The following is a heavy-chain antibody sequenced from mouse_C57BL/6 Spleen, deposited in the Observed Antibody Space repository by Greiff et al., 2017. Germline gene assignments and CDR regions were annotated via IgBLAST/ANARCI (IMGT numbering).Heavy chain of an antibody. CDR2: IRYDGSN. D-gene: IGHD3-1*01. CDR3: AIRHRDYYAMDY. V-gene: IGHV3-6*01. CDR1: GYSITSGYY. J-gene: IGHJ4*01. Sequence: EVKLQESGPGLVKPSQSLSLTCSVTGYSITSGYYWNWIRQFPGNKLEWMGYIRYDGSNNYNPSLKNRISITRDTSKNQFFLKLNSVTTEDTATYYCAIRHRDYYAMDYWGQGTSVTVSS.